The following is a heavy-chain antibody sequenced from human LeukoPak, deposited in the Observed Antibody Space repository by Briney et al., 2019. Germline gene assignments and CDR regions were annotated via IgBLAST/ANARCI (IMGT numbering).Heavy chain of an antibody. CDR2: IYHSGST. CDR3: ARDGNPWYNWFDP. CDR1: GFTFSNYDM. V-gene: IGHV4-4*02. Sequence: PGGSLRLSCAASGFTFSNYDMSWVRQPPGKGLEWIGEIYHSGSTNYNPSLKSRVTISVDKSKNQFSLKLSSVTAADTAVYYCARDGNPWYNWFDPWGQGTLVTVSS. D-gene: IGHD4-23*01. J-gene: IGHJ5*02.